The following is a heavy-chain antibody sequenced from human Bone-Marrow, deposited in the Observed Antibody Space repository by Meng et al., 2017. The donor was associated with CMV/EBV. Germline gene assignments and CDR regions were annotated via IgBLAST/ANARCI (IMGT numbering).Heavy chain of an antibody. CDR1: GFTFSSYA. D-gene: IGHD4-17*01. V-gene: IGHV3-23*01. Sequence: GESLKISCAASGFTFSSYAMSWVRQAPGKGLEWVSAISGSGGSTYYADSVKGRFTISRDNSKNTLYLQMNSLRAEDTAVYYCAKDSRRGVTTSFDYWGQGTTVTVSS. J-gene: IGHJ4*02. CDR2: ISGSGGST. CDR3: AKDSRRGVTTSFDY.